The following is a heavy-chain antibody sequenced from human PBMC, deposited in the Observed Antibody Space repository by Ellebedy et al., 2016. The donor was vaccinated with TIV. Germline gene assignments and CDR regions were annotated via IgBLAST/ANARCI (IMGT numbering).Heavy chain of an antibody. J-gene: IGHJ2*01. D-gene: IGHD7-27*01. CDR3: ARDFRNWGSGEWNFDL. CDR2: INWDGGRT. V-gene: IGHV3-43D*03. CDR1: GFTFSNYA. Sequence: GESLKISCAASGFTFSNYAMSWVRQAPGKGLEWIALINWDGGRTDYADSVRGRFTISRDNSRQSIYLQMDSLRPEDTALYYCARDFRNWGSGEWNFDLWGRGTLVSVSS.